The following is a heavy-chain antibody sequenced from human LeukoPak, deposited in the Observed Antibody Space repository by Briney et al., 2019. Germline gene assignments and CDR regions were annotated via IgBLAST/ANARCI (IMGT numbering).Heavy chain of an antibody. CDR2: ISGSGGSS. D-gene: IGHD6-6*01. CDR1: GFTFSSYA. V-gene: IGHV3-23*01. CDR3: ATGSIGTEFDY. Sequence: GGSLRLSCAASGFTFSSYALSWVRQAPGKGLEWVSIISGSGGSSYYADSVKGRFTISRDNSKDTLYLQMNSLRAEDTAVYYCATGSIGTEFDYWGRGTLVTVSS. J-gene: IGHJ4*02.